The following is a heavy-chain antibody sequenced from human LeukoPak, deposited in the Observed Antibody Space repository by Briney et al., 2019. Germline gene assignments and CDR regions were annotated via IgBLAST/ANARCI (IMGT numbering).Heavy chain of an antibody. Sequence: GGSLALSCAVSGFSVTNNYMSWVRQAPGQGLEWVSVFYVGGATYYADSVKGRFTISRDNSENKLYLQMKSLRAEDTAVYYCARGDGYNFFDYWGQGTLVTVSS. CDR2: FYVGGAT. D-gene: IGHD5-24*01. V-gene: IGHV3-53*01. CDR3: ARGDGYNFFDY. CDR1: GFSVTNNY. J-gene: IGHJ4*02.